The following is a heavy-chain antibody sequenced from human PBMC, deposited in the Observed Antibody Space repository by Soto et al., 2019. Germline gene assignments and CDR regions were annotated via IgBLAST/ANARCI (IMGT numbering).Heavy chain of an antibody. V-gene: IGHV4-31*03. D-gene: IGHD5-12*01. CDR1: GGSVSSGAYY. J-gene: IGHJ3*02. CDR2: IYYSGST. CDR3: ARARLRAVYAFDI. Sequence: PSETLSLTCTVSGGSVSSGAYYWTWLRPRPGKGLEWIGYIYYSGSTYYSPSLKSRLSISLDTSKNQFSLRLSSVTAADTAMYYCARARLRAVYAFDIWGQGTMVTVSS.